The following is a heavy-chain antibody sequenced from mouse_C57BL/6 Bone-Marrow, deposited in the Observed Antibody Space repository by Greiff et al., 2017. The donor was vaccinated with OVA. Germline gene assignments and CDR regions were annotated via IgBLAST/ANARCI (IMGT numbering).Heavy chain of an antibody. J-gene: IGHJ1*03. CDR1: GFTFSSYA. CDR3: ARGYYSNYHWYFDV. D-gene: IGHD2-5*01. V-gene: IGHV5-4*03. Sequence: EVKVVESGGGLVKPGGSLKLSCAASGFTFSSYAMSWVRQTPEKRLEWVATISDGGSYTYYPDNVKGRFTISRDNAKNNLYLQMSHLKSEDTAMYYCARGYYSNYHWYFDVWGTGTTVTVSS. CDR2: ISDGGSYT.